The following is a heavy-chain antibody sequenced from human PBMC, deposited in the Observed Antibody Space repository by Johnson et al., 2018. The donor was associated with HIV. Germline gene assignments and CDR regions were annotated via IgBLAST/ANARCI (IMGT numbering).Heavy chain of an antibody. D-gene: IGHD2-15*01. J-gene: IGHJ3*02. V-gene: IGHV3-11*04. CDR3: ARSKDCSVGTCPDAFDI. CDR1: GSTFSDYY. CDR2: ISGSGGTI. Sequence: QVQLVESGGDLVKAGVSLRLSCAASGSTFSDYYMSWIRQAPGKGLEWVSYISGSGGTIYYADSVKGRFTISRDNAKNSLYLQMNSLRAEDTAVYYCARSKDCSVGTCPDAFDIWGQGTLVMVSS.